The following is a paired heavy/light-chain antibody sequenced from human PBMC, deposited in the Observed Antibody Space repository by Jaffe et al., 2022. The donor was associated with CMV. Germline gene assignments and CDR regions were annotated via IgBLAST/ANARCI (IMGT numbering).Heavy chain of an antibody. Sequence: QVQLVQSGAEVKKPGASVKVSCKASGYSFTSYAMQWVRQAPGQRLEWMGWINAGNGNTKYSQKFQGRVTITRDTSATTAYMDLSSLRSEDTAVYYCARSWQVVPSPIPDLGWFDPWGQGTLVTVSS. J-gene: IGHJ5*02. V-gene: IGHV1-3*01. CDR2: INAGNGNT. CDR1: GYSFTSYA. D-gene: IGHD2-2*02. CDR3: ARSWQVVPSPIPDLGWFDP.
Light chain of an antibody. J-gene: IGLJ1*01. V-gene: IGLV1-40*01. Sequence: QSVLTQPPSVSGAPGQRVTISCTGSSSNIGAGYDVHWYQQLPGTAPKLLIYGNSNRPSGVPDRFSGSKSGTSASLAITGLQAEDEADYYCQSYDSSLGVHVFGTGTKVAVL. CDR2: GNS. CDR3: QSYDSSLGVHV. CDR1: SSNIGAGYD.